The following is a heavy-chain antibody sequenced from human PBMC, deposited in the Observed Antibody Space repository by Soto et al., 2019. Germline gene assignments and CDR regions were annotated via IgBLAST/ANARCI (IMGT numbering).Heavy chain of an antibody. D-gene: IGHD2-15*01. V-gene: IGHV1-69*13. CDR1: GGTFSSYA. CDR2: TIPIFGTA. Sequence: SVKVSCKASGGTFSSYAISWVRQAPGQGLEWMGGTIPIFGTANYGRKFQGRVTITADESTSTAYMELRSLRSEDTAVYYCAGGECSGGSCYSPRPYAFDYWGQGTLVTVSS. J-gene: IGHJ4*02. CDR3: AGGECSGGSCYSPRPYAFDY.